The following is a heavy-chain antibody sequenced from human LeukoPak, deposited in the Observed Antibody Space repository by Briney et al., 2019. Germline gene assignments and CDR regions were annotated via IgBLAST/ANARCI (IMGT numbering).Heavy chain of an antibody. CDR3: ARGVSGYFGTSGYYYDY. CDR1: GDSISTNYW. D-gene: IGHD3-22*01. Sequence: PSETLSLTCAVSGDSISTNYWWTWVRQPPGKGLEWIGEIYHSGSINYNPSLKNRITLSIEKSNNHFSLRLSSLSAADTAVYYCARGVSGYFGTSGYYYDYWGQGTLVTVSS. V-gene: IGHV4-4*02. CDR2: IYHSGSI. J-gene: IGHJ4*02.